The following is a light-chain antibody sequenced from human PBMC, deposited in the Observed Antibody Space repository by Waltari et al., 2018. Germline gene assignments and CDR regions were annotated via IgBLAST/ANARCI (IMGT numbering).Light chain of an antibody. CDR1: RGRIASNY. CDR2: EDN. J-gene: IGLJ2*01. V-gene: IGLV6-57*01. CDR3: QSFDSSTVV. Sequence: NFMLTQPHSVSESPGKTVTLSCTRSRGRIASNYVQWYQQRPGTSPTTVIYEDNQRPSGVPDRFSGSIDSSSNSASLTISGLKTEDEADYYCQSFDSSTVVFGGGTKLTVL.